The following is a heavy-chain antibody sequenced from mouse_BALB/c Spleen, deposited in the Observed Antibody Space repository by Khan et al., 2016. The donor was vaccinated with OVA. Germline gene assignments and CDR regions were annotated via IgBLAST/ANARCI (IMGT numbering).Heavy chain of an antibody. CDR3: TRFGYLFAY. V-gene: IGHV1-5*01. Sequence: VQLQQSGTVLARPGTSVKMSCKASGYTFTSYWMHWVKQRPGQGLEWIGAIYPGNSDTSYNQKFKGKAKLTAVTSTRPDLMELSSLTNEDSAVYDCTRFGYLFAYWGQGTLVTVSA. CDR2: IYPGNSDT. CDR1: GYTFTSYW. J-gene: IGHJ3*01. D-gene: IGHD2-2*01.